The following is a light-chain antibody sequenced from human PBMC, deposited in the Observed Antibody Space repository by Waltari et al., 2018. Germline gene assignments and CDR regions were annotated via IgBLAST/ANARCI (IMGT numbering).Light chain of an antibody. J-gene: IGLJ2*01. CDR2: DVG. Sequence: QSALTQPASVSGSPGQSLAISCTGTSSDVGGYNYVSWYQQHPGKAPKVMIYDVGSRPSGVSNRFSGSKSGNTASLTISDLQAEDEADYYCSSYTGSRSVVFGGGTKVTVL. V-gene: IGLV2-14*03. CDR3: SSYTGSRSVV. CDR1: SSDVGGYNY.